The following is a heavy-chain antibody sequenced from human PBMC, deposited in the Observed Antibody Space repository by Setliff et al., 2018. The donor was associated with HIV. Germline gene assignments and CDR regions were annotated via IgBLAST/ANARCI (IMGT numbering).Heavy chain of an antibody. J-gene: IGHJ4*02. Sequence: ASVKVSCKASGYTFSSYSVHWVRQAPGQGLEWMGVINPHGGSTNYAQKFQGRVTMTRDTSTSTVYMELSSLRSEDTAVYYCAREKAGGFFDSWGQGTLVTVSS. D-gene: IGHD3-16*01. CDR3: AREKAGGFFDS. CDR1: GYTFSSYS. V-gene: IGHV1-46*01. CDR2: INPHGGST.